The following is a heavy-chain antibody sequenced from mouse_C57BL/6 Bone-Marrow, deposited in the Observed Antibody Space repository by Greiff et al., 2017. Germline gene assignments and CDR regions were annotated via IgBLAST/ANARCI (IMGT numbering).Heavy chain of an antibody. V-gene: IGHV14-2*01. CDR1: GFNIKDYY. CDR3: TRSLIDCGTNY. J-gene: IGHJ2*01. D-gene: IGHD1-1*01. CDR2: IDPEDGET. Sequence: VQLQQSGAELVKPGASVKLSCTASGFNIKDYYIHWVKQRTEQGLEWIGRIDPEDGETKYAPKFQDKATITAYTSSNTTYLQLSSLTSEYTAVYYCTRSLIDCGTNYGGQGTTLTVSA.